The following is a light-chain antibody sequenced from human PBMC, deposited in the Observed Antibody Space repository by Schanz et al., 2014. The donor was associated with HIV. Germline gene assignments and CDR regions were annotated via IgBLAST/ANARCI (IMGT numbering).Light chain of an antibody. CDR2: DAS. J-gene: IGKJ1*01. Sequence: EIVMTQSPATLSVSPGDRATLSCRASQSVSSYLAWYQQKPGQAPRLLIYDASNRATGIPARFSGSGSGTDFTLTISSLEPEDFAVYYCQQYDNWPTWTFGPGTKVEVK. CDR1: QSVSSY. CDR3: QQYDNWPTWT. V-gene: IGKV3-11*01.